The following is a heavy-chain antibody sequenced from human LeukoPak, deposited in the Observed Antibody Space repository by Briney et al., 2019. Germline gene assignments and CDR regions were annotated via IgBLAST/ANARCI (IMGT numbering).Heavy chain of an antibody. CDR2: IGTAGDT. Sequence: GGSLRLSCAASGFTFSSYDMHWVRQATGKGLEWVSAIGTAGDTYYPGSVKGRFTISRENAKNSLYLQMNSLRAGDTAVYYCAREGTTEGLFDYWGQGTLITVSS. V-gene: IGHV3-13*01. CDR3: AREGTTEGLFDY. J-gene: IGHJ4*02. CDR1: GFTFSSYD. D-gene: IGHD1-1*01.